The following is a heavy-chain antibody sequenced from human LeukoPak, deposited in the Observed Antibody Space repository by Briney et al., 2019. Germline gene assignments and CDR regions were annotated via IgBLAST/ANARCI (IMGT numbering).Heavy chain of an antibody. CDR2: IYYSGST. V-gene: IGHV4-59*08. CDR3: ARRRAVPGFYYFDY. D-gene: IGHD6-19*01. CDR1: GGSISSYY. Sequence: ETLSLTCTVAGGSISSYYWTWLRQPPGKGLEWIGYIYYSGSTNYNPSLKSRVTISVDTSKNQFSLKLSSLTAADTAVYYCARRRAVPGFYYFDYWGQGTLVTVSS. J-gene: IGHJ4*02.